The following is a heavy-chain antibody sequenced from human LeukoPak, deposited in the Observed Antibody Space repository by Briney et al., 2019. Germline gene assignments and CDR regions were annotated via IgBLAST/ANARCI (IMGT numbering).Heavy chain of an antibody. CDR2: ISSSGSTI. CDR3: ARASYDSSGSNAFDI. V-gene: IGHV3-11*01. J-gene: IGHJ3*02. CDR1: GFTFSDYY. D-gene: IGHD3-22*01. Sequence: GGSLRLSCAASGFTFSDYYMSWIRQAPGKGLEWVSYISSSGSTIYYADSVKGRFTISRDNAKNSLYLQMNSLRAEDTAVYYCARASYDSSGSNAFDIWGQGTMVTVSS.